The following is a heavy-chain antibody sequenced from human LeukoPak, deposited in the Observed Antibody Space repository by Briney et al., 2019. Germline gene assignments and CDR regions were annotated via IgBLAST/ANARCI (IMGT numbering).Heavy chain of an antibody. V-gene: IGHV4-4*07. CDR2: IDTSGSI. D-gene: IGHD3-10*01. CDR3: ARVKSSTRGPYYHYYMDV. Sequence: SETLSLTCTVSGGSISSCYWSWTRQPAGKGLEWIGRIDTSGSIIYNPSLKSRVTISVDKSKNQLSLKVSSATAADTAVYYCARVKSSTRGPYYHYYMDVWGKGTTVIVSS. J-gene: IGHJ6*03. CDR1: GGSISSCY.